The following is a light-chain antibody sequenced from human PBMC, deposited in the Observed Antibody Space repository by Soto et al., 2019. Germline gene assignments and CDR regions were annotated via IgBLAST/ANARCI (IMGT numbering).Light chain of an antibody. CDR2: AVS. CDR1: QGIKND. V-gene: IGKV1-17*01. J-gene: IGKJ1*01. CDR3: LQHHSYPQT. Sequence: DIQMTQSPSSLSASVGDGVTITCRASQGIKNDLAWYQQKPGKAPKRLIYAVSSLQSEVPSRFSGSGSGTEFTLTISSLQPEGVATYYCLQHHSYPQTFGQGTKVEI.